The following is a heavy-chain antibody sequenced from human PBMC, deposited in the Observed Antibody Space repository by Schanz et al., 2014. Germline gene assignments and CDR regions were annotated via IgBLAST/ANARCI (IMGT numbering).Heavy chain of an antibody. CDR3: ARGVRIDY. CDR2: ISSSSSYI. V-gene: IGHV3-21*01. Sequence: PGGSLRLSCAASGFTFSDYYMNWVRQAPGKGLEWVSSISSSSSYISYADSVKGRFTISRDNAKNSLYLQMNSLRAEDTAVYYCARGVRIDYWGQGTLVTVSS. J-gene: IGHJ4*02. D-gene: IGHD3-3*01. CDR1: GFTFSDYY.